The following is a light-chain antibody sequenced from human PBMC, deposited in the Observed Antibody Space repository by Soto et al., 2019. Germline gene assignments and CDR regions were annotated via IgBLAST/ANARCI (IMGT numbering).Light chain of an antibody. V-gene: IGKV3-15*01. CDR3: QQYHNWPVT. CDR2: AAS. CDR1: QSVTTN. J-gene: IGKJ4*01. Sequence: EIVMTQSPVTLSVSPGERATLSCRASQSVTTNLAWYQQKPGQAPRLLTYAASTRDTGVPAGFSGSGSGTEFTLTISSLQSEDLAVYYCQQYHNWPVTCGGGTKVEIK.